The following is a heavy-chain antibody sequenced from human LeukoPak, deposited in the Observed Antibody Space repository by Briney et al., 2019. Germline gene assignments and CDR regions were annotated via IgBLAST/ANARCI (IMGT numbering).Heavy chain of an antibody. CDR2: ISSSSSYI. J-gene: IGHJ3*02. Sequence: GGSLRLSCAASGFTFSSYSMNWVRQAPGKGLEWVSSISSSSSYIYYADSVKGRFTISRDNAKNSLYLQMSSLRAEDTAVYYCAKDYYGSGSPDAFDIWGQGTMVTVSS. CDR3: AKDYYGSGSPDAFDI. D-gene: IGHD3-10*01. V-gene: IGHV3-21*04. CDR1: GFTFSSYS.